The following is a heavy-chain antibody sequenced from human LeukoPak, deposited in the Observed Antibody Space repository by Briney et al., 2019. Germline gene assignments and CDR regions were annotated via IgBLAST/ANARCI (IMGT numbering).Heavy chain of an antibody. Sequence: GGSLRLSCAASGFTVSSNYMSWVRQAPGKGLEWVSIIFAGGSTYYADSVKGRFTISRDNSENTVYLQMNSLRAEDTAVYHCARTYYYAQDIWGQGTMVTVSS. V-gene: IGHV3-66*01. D-gene: IGHD3-10*01. CDR1: GFTVSSNY. CDR2: IFAGGST. J-gene: IGHJ3*02. CDR3: ARTYYYAQDI.